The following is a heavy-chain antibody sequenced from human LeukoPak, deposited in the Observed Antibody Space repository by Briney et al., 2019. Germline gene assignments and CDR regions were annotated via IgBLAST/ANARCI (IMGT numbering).Heavy chain of an antibody. J-gene: IGHJ4*02. CDR1: GGSINSGTFY. D-gene: IGHD1-26*01. CDR2: MYYDGSS. Sequence: SETLSLTCTVSGGSINSGTFYWGWIRQPPGKGLVWIGSMYYDGSSYYNPSLKSRVTTSVDTSKNQFSLKLTSVTAADTAVYFCARRSDSGSDDGEDYFDYWGQGTLVTVSS. V-gene: IGHV4-39*01. CDR3: ARRSDSGSDDGEDYFDY.